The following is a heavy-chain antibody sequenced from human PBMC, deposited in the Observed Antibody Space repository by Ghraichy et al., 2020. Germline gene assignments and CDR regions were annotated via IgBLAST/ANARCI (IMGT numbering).Heavy chain of an antibody. J-gene: IGHJ6*02. CDR1: ESTFGAYA. CDR2: TSGSGHAT. CDR3: AKYHSLVQQRYYGMDV. V-gene: IGHV3-23*01. Sequence: GGSLRLSCVASESTFGAYAVSWVRQAPGKGLEWVSATSGSGHATTYADTVKGRFTISRDNSKNILYLQMHSLRGEDTAIYYCAKYHSLVQQRYYGMDVWGQGTTVTVSS. D-gene: IGHD2-8*02.